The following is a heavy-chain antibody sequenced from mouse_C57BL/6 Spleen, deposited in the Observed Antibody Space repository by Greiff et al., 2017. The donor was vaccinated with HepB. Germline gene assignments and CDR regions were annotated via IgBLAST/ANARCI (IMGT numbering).Heavy chain of an antibody. CDR2: IDPSDSET. J-gene: IGHJ4*01. CDR3: ARSEYYGGGGYAMDY. V-gene: IGHV1-52*01. D-gene: IGHD1-1*01. CDR1: GYTFTSYW. Sequence: VQLQQSGAELVRPGSSVKLSCKASGYTFTSYWMHWVKQRPIQGLEWIGNIDPSDSETHYNQKFKDKATLTVDKSSSTAYMQLSSLTSEDSAVYYCARSEYYGGGGYAMDYWGQGTSVTVSS.